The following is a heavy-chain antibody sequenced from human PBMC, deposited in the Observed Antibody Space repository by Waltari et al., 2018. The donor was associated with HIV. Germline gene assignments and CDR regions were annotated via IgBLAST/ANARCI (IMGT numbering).Heavy chain of an antibody. CDR1: GFTFSPYW. CDR2: IKSDGSST. V-gene: IGHV3-74*01. Sequence: EVQLVESGGGLVQPGGSLRLSCAASGFTFSPYWMHWVRQAPGKGLVWVERIKSDGSSTSYADSVKGRFTVSRDNAKNTLYLQMNSLRPEDSAVYYCATPIMIAFGGDDFWGQGTLVTVSS. CDR3: ATPIMIAFGGDDF. J-gene: IGHJ4*02. D-gene: IGHD3-16*01.